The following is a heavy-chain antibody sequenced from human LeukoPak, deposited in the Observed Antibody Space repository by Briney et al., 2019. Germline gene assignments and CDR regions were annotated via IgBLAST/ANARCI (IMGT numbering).Heavy chain of an antibody. D-gene: IGHD6-13*01. Sequence: SETLSLTCAVYGGSFSGYYWSWIRQPPGKGLEWIGEINHSGSTNYNPSLKSRVTISVDTSKNQFSLKLGSVTAADTAVYYCARESAAGTWFYYYYMDVWGKGTTVTVSS. CDR2: INHSGST. CDR1: GGSFSGYY. CDR3: ARESAAGTWFYYYYMDV. V-gene: IGHV4-34*01. J-gene: IGHJ6*03.